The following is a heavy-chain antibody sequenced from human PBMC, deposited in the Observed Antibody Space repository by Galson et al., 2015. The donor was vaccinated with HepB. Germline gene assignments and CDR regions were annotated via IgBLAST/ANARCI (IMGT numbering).Heavy chain of an antibody. CDR1: GFTFSSYA. CDR3: ARVISVTTFDY. J-gene: IGHJ4*02. CDR2: ISYDGSNK. D-gene: IGHD4-17*01. Sequence: LRLSCAASGFTFSSYAIHWVRQAPGKGLEWVALISYDGSNKYYADSVKGRFTISRDNSKNTLYLQMNSLRAEDTAVYYCARVISVTTFDYWGQGTLVTVSS. V-gene: IGHV3-30-3*01.